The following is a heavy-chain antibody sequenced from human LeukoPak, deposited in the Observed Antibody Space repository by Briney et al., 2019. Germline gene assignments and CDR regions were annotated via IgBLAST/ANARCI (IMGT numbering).Heavy chain of an antibody. CDR1: GGTFSNYA. Sequence: GASVKVSCKASGGTFSNYAFSWVRQAPGQGLEWMGGIIPIFGTTNYAQKFQGRVTITADESTSTAYMELSSLRSEDTAVYYCARGRTDFWSGYYYYYMDVWGKGTTVTVSS. CDR3: ARGRTDFWSGYYYYYMDV. J-gene: IGHJ6*03. V-gene: IGHV1-69*13. CDR2: IIPIFGTT. D-gene: IGHD3-3*01.